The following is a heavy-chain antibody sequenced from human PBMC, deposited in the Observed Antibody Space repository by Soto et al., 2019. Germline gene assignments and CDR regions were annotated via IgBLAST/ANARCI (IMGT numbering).Heavy chain of an antibody. CDR2: ISYDGSNK. D-gene: IGHD3-9*01. CDR3: AKGLRYFDWSPRAEYFQH. Sequence: GGSLRLSCAASGFTFSSYGMHWVRQAPGKGLEWVAVISYDGSNKYYADSVKGRFTISRDNSKNTLYLQMNSLRAEDTAVYCCAKGLRYFDWSPRAEYFQHWGQGTLVTVSS. CDR1: GFTFSSYG. J-gene: IGHJ1*01. V-gene: IGHV3-30*18.